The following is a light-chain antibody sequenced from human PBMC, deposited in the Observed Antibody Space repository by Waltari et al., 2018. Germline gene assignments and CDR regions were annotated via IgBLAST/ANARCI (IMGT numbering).Light chain of an antibody. Sequence: SHVLTQPPSVSVAPGKTATITCGEHNTGSKSVNWYQQKPGQAPGLVRYYDNDRPSGMPERFSGSTSGDTATLTISRVEAEDEADYHCHLWDSSGDHPVFGGGTKLTVL. J-gene: IGLJ2*01. V-gene: IGLV3-21*04. CDR3: HLWDSSGDHPV. CDR2: YDN. CDR1: NTGSKS.